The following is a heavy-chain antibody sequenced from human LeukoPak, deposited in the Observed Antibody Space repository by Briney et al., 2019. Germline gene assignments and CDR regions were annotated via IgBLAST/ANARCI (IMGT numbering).Heavy chain of an antibody. J-gene: IGHJ4*02. V-gene: IGHV4-38-2*01. CDR1: GYSISSGYY. CDR3: ARFSDGYSLGGYYLDY. Sequence: SETLSLTCAVSGYSISSGYYWGWIRQPPGKGLEWIGAIYRSGNTYYNPSLKSRVTISVDTSKNQFSLKLSSVTAADTAAYYCARFSDGYSLGGYYLDYWGQGTLVTVSS. D-gene: IGHD5-24*01. CDR2: IYRSGNT.